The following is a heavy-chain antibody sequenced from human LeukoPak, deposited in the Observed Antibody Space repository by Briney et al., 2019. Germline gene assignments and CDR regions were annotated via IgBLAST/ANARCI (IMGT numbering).Heavy chain of an antibody. CDR1: GYTFTGYY. J-gene: IGHJ3*02. Sequence: ASVNVSCKASGYTFTGYYIHWVRQAPGQGLEWMGWINPNSGCTNYIRKFQGRVNMTRATSISTAYMELSRLRSDDTAVYYCARVDSGSYYDAFDIWGQGTMVTVSS. D-gene: IGHD1-26*01. V-gene: IGHV1-2*02. CDR2: INPNSGCT. CDR3: ARVDSGSYYDAFDI.